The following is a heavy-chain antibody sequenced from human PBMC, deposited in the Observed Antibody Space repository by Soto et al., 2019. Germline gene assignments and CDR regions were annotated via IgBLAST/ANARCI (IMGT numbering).Heavy chain of an antibody. J-gene: IGHJ4*02. CDR2: IIPIIGTT. Sequence: QVQLVQSGAEVKKPGSSVKVSCKASGGTFTIFAVSWVRQAPGQGPEWMGGIIPIIGTTNYAQRFQGRITISGAESTSTAYMELSSLKSEDTAMYYCVRDLGSGYDPGDYWGQGTLVTVSS. CDR1: GGTFTIFA. V-gene: IGHV1-69*12. CDR3: VRDLGSGYDPGDY. D-gene: IGHD5-12*01.